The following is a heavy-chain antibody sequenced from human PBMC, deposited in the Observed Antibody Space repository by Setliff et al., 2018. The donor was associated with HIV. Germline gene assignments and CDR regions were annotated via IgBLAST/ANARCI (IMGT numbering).Heavy chain of an antibody. CDR3: AREREAWSAYDS. J-gene: IGHJ3*01. CDR1: GDSISSDFY. D-gene: IGHD2-21*01. CDR2: IYHSGNT. V-gene: IGHV4-38-2*02. Sequence: SETLSLTCTVSGDSISSDFYWGWIRQPPGKGLEWIGSIYHSGNTYYMPSLQSRVTISVDMSKNQFSLNLNSVTAADTAVYHCAREREAWSAYDSWGQGTMVTVSS.